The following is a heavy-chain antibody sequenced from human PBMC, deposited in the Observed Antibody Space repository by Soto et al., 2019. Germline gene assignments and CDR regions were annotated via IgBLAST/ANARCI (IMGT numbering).Heavy chain of an antibody. J-gene: IGHJ6*03. CDR1: GFTFSGSA. CDR2: IRSKANSYAT. D-gene: IGHD2-2*01. CDR3: TSRGPAGPPHYYYYYYMDV. Sequence: EVQLVESGGGLVQPGGSLKLSCAASGFTFSGSAMHWVRQASGKGLEWVGRIRSKANSYATAYAASVKGRFTISRDDSKNTAYLQMNSLKTEDTAVYYCTSRGPAGPPHYYYYYYMDVWGKGTTVTVSS. V-gene: IGHV3-73*01.